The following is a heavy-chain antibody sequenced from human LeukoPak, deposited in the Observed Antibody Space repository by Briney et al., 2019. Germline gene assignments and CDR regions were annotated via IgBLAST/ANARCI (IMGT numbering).Heavy chain of an antibody. V-gene: IGHV3-48*02. CDR2: ISSSSSTI. CDR1: GFTFSCYS. Sequence: PGGSLRLSCSASGFTFSCYSMNWVRQAPGKGLEWVSYISSSSSTIYYADSVKGRFTISRDNAKNSLYLQMNSLRDEDTAVYYCASGGHRKIDYRGQGTLVTVSS. J-gene: IGHJ4*02. CDR3: ASGGHRKIDY. D-gene: IGHD2-21*01.